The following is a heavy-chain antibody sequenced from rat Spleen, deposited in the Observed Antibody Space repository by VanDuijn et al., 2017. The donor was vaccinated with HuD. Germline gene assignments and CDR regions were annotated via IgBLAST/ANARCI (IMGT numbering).Heavy chain of an antibody. CDR3: ATHEGYFDY. J-gene: IGHJ2*01. V-gene: IGHV5-29*01. Sequence: EVQLVESYGGLVQPGRSLKLSCAASGFTFSDFYMAWVRQPPTKGLEWVASISYDGSKTYYRDSVKGRLTISRDNAKSTLYLQMDSLRSEDTATYYCATHEGYFDYWGQGVMVTVSS. CDR2: ISYDGSKT. CDR1: GFTFSDFY. D-gene: IGHD1-11*01.